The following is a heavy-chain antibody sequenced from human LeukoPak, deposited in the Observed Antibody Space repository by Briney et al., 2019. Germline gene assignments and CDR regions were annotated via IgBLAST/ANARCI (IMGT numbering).Heavy chain of an antibody. CDR1: GFTFSSYA. CDR3: ARDRYSWYFDL. Sequence: PGGSLRLSCVASGFTFSSYAMNWVRQAPGKGLEWVSVIYNTGSTFYADSVKGRFTISRDNAKNSLYLQMNSLRAEDTAVYYCARDRYSWYFDLWGRGTLVTVSS. CDR2: IYNTGST. V-gene: IGHV3-21*01. D-gene: IGHD2-15*01. J-gene: IGHJ2*01.